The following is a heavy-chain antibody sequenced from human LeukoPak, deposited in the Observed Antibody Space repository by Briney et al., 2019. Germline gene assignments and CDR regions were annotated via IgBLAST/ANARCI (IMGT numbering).Heavy chain of an antibody. V-gene: IGHV4-59*01. CDR2: IYYSGST. CDR3: ARGGPAYALDY. J-gene: IGHJ4*02. D-gene: IGHD2-2*01. Sequence: PSETLSLTCTVSGGSISSYYWSWIRQPPGKGLEWIGYIYYSGSTNYNPSLKSRVTISVDTFKNQFSLKLSSVTAADTAMFYCARGGPAYALDYWGQGTLVTVSS. CDR1: GGSISSYY.